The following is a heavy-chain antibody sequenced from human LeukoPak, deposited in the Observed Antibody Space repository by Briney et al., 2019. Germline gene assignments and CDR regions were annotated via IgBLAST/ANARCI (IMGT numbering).Heavy chain of an antibody. J-gene: IGHJ4*02. Sequence: PGGSLRLSCAASGFIFSNYAMSRVRQAPGKGLEWVSGISGGAGTPYYADSVKGRFTISRDNSKNTLYLQMNSLRAEDTAVYYCAKGGYSYGLHDFDYWGQGTLVTASS. CDR2: ISGGAGTP. D-gene: IGHD5-18*01. CDR1: GFIFSNYA. V-gene: IGHV3-23*01. CDR3: AKGGYSYGLHDFDY.